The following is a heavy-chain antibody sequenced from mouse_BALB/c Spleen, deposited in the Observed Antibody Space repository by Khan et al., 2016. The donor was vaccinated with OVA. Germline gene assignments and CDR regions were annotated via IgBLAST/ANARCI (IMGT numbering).Heavy chain of an antibody. Sequence: EVQLQESGPGLVKPSQSLALTCTVSGSSIPSAYAWNWIRQFPGSKLEWMGYIRNSGNTSYNPSLTSRITITRDTSKNQFFLQLNSVTTEDTATYYCARDGNWYVDVWGAGTTVTVSS. J-gene: IGHJ1*01. CDR2: IRNSGNT. D-gene: IGHD2-1*01. V-gene: IGHV3-2*02. CDR1: GSSIPSAYA. CDR3: ARDGNWYVDV.